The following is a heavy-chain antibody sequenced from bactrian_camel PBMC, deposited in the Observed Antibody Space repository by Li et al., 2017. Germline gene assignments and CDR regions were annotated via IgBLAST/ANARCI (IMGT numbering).Heavy chain of an antibody. Sequence: VQLVESGGGSVQAGGSLRLSCAASGYTFTSYCVGWFRQAPGREREGVAAICGSGYTDYAGSVAGRFTVSKDNAKNALLLQMDNLRPEDSAIYYCAAARIGFPSLARYLYAYWGPGTQVTVS. CDR1: GYTFTSYC. D-gene: IGHD1*01. CDR3: AAARIGFPSLARYLYAY. V-gene: IGHV3S55*01. CDR2: ICGSGYT. J-gene: IGHJ4*01.